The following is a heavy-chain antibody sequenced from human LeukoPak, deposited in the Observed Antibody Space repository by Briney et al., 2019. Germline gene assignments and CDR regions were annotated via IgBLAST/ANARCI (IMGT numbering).Heavy chain of an antibody. CDR2: IYSGGST. CDR3: AKDGYDCSSTSCFPPYYYYYMDV. D-gene: IGHD2-2*01. CDR1: GFTVSSNY. V-gene: IGHV3-53*05. Sequence: GGSLRLSCAASGFTVSSNYMSWVRQAPGKGLEWVSVIYSGGSTYYADSVKGRFTISRDNSKSTLYIQMNSLRAEDTAVYYCAKDGYDCSSTSCFPPYYYYYMDVWGKGTTVTVSS. J-gene: IGHJ6*03.